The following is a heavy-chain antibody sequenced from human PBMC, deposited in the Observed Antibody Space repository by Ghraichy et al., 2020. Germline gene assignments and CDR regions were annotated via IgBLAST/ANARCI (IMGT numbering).Heavy chain of an antibody. D-gene: IGHD3-3*01. Sequence: GRSLRLSCATSGFTFNNYDMHWVRQAPGKGLEWVAGVTYVGNSKFYGEPVRGRFAISRDNSKKTLYLQMYNLRVEDTALYYCAKDVAYDDSAFDGFDVWGQGTMVTVSS. CDR3: AKDVAYDDSAFDGFDV. CDR2: VTYVGNSK. J-gene: IGHJ3*01. CDR1: GFTFNNYD. V-gene: IGHV3-30*18.